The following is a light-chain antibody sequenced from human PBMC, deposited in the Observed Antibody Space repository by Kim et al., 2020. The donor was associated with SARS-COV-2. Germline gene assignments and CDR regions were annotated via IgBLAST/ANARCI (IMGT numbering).Light chain of an antibody. V-gene: IGLV2-14*03. Sequence: QSALTQPASVSGSPGQSITISCTGTSSDVGGYNYVSWYQQHPGKVPKLMIYDVSNRPSGVSNRFSGSKSGNTASLTISGLQAEDEADYYYSSFTTSLTWVFGGGTQLTVL. CDR2: DVS. CDR3: SSFTTSLTWV. CDR1: SSDVGGYNY. J-gene: IGLJ3*02.